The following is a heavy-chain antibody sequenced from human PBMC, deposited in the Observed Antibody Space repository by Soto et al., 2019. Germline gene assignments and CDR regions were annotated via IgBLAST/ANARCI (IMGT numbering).Heavy chain of an antibody. CDR3: ARVVYYDSSGYQY. D-gene: IGHD3-22*01. CDR1: GFTFSSYN. V-gene: IGHV3-21*01. Sequence: EVQLLESGGGLVQPGGSLRLSCAASGFTFSSYNMNWVRQAPGKGLEWVSSISGSSSYIYYADSVKGRFTISRNNAKNSLKLQMNSLRAEDTAVYYCARVVYYDSSGYQYWGQGTLVTVSS. J-gene: IGHJ4*02. CDR2: ISGSSSYI.